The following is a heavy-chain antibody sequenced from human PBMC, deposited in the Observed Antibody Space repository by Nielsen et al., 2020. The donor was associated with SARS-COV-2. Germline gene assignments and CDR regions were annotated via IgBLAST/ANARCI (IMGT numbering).Heavy chain of an antibody. J-gene: IGHJ4*02. V-gene: IGHV3-9*01. D-gene: IGHD3-3*01. CDR1: GFTVSSNY. Sequence: SLKISCAASGFTVSSNYMSWVRQAPGKGLEWVSGISWNSGSIGYADSVKGRFTISRDNAKNSLYLQMNSLRAEDTALYYCAKSGGAAGWHYDFWSGYPPHYFDYWGQGTLVTVSS. CDR2: ISWNSGSI. CDR3: AKSGGAAGWHYDFWSGYPPHYFDY.